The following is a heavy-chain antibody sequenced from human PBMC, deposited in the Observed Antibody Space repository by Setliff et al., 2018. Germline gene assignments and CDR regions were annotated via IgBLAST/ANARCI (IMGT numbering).Heavy chain of an antibody. V-gene: IGHV4-39*01. D-gene: IGHD6-13*01. J-gene: IGHJ4*02. CDR2: TFYSRST. Sequence: SETLSLTCTVSGGSISISGYYWGWIRQPPGKGLEWIGSTFYSRSTYYNPSLKSRVSISVDTSKNQFSLRLSSVTAADTAVYYCARHSNSWPVDYWGQGTRVTVSS. CDR1: GGSISISGYY. CDR3: ARHSNSWPVDY.